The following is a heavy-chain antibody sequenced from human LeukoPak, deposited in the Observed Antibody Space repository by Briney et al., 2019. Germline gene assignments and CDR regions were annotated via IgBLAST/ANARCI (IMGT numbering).Heavy chain of an antibody. D-gene: IGHD4-11*01. J-gene: IGHJ4*02. Sequence: GGSLRLSCAVSGFTFSSYAMSWVRQAPEKGLEWVSVITSDGGSTHYAASVKGRFTVTRDNSKKTLYLQMNSLIAEDTAVYYCAKGPNGDSNYFFDYWGQGTLVTVSS. CDR1: GFTFSSYA. V-gene: IGHV3-23*01. CDR3: AKGPNGDSNYFFDY. CDR2: ITSDGGST.